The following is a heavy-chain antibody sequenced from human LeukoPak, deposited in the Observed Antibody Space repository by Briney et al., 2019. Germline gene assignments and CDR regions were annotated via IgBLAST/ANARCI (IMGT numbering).Heavy chain of an antibody. D-gene: IGHD2-2*01. CDR1: GFTFSCSA. J-gene: IGHJ6*02. CDR2: IRSKANSYAT. V-gene: IGHV3-73*01. CDR3: TRTKYCSSTSCYLGMDV. Sequence: GGSLILSCAASGFTFSCSAMHWVRQASGKGLEWVGRIRSKANSYATAYAASVKGRFTISRDDSKNTAYLQMNSLKTEDTAVYYCTRTKYCSSTSCYLGMDVWGQGTTVTVSS.